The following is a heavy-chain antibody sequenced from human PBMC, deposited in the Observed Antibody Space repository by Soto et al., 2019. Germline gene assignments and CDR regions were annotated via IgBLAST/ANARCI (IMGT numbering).Heavy chain of an antibody. CDR3: ARSYYDSTGFAVDP. CDR1: GGSISSSSYY. Sequence: SETLSLTCTVSGGSISSSSYYWGWIRQPPGKGLEWIGFMYLGGSFNYNPSLTSRATISVETSKNQFSMKLTSVTASDTAVYYCARSYYDSTGFAVDPWGQGTLVTVSS. CDR2: MYLGGSF. D-gene: IGHD3-22*01. V-gene: IGHV4-39*07. J-gene: IGHJ5*02.